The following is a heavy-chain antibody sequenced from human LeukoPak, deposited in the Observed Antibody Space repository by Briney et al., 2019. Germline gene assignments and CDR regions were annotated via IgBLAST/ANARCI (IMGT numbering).Heavy chain of an antibody. CDR1: GFTFSSHW. J-gene: IGHJ4*02. CDR2: IKQDGSAT. Sequence: GGSLRLSCAASGFTFSSHWMSWVRQAPGKGLEWVANIKQDGSATYYVDCVKGRFTISRDNAKNSLYLQMNSLRAEETAVYYCARDEHWGQGTLVTVSS. CDR3: ARDEH. V-gene: IGHV3-7*01.